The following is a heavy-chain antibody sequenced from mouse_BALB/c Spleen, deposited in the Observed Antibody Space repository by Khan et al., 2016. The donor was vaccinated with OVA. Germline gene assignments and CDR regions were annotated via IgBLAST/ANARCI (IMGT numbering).Heavy chain of an antibody. Sequence: EVQLQESGPGLVKPSQTVSLTCTVTGISITTGNYRWSWIRQFPGNKLEWIGYIYYSGTITYNPSLTRRTTITRDTSKNQCYLEMNSLTAEDTATYDCAQDSSGFFTYWGHGTRVTVSA. CDR3: AQDSSGFFTY. J-gene: IGHJ3*01. CDR1: GISITTGNYR. CDR2: IYYSGTI. V-gene: IGHV3-5*02. D-gene: IGHD3-2*02.